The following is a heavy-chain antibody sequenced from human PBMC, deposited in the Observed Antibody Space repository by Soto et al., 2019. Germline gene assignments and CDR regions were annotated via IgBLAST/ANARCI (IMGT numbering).Heavy chain of an antibody. CDR2: IYYSGSP. CDR3: ARASRTHYYDSSGYYYFDY. V-gene: IGHV4-59*01. Sequence: SETLSLTCTVCGGSISSYYWSWIRQPPGKGLEWIGYIYYSGSPNYNPSLKSRVTISVDTSKNQFSLKLSSVTAADTAVYYCARASRTHYYDSSGYYYFDYWGQGTLVTVSS. D-gene: IGHD3-22*01. J-gene: IGHJ4*02. CDR1: GGSISSYY.